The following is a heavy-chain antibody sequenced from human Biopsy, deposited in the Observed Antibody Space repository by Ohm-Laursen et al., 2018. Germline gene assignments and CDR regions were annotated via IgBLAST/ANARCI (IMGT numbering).Heavy chain of an antibody. CDR1: GASVSSGSYD. D-gene: IGHD5-18*01. CDR2: IYNDVST. Sequence: SETLSLTCTVSGASVSSGSYDWSWIRQPPGKGLEWIGNIYNDVSTKYSPSLRSRVTISADKSTNQFSLKLRSVTAADTAVYYCARGYAGLYEAFDFWGQGTVVTVAS. CDR3: ARGYAGLYEAFDF. J-gene: IGHJ3*01. V-gene: IGHV4-61*01.